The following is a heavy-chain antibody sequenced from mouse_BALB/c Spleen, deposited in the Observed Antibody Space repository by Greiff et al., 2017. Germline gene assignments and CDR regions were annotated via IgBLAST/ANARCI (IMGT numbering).Heavy chain of an antibody. V-gene: IGHV5-6*01. Sequence: EVKLMESGGDLVKPGGSLKLSCAASGFTFSSYGMSWVRQTPDKRLEWVAIISSGGSYTYYPDSVKGRFTISRDNAKNTLYLQMSSLKSEDTAMYYCARHDAMDYWGQGTSVTVSS. CDR3: ARHDAMDY. J-gene: IGHJ4*01. CDR1: GFTFSSYG. CDR2: ISSGGSYT.